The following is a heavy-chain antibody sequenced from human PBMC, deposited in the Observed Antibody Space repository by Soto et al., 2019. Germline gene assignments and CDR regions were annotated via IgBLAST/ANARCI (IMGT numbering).Heavy chain of an antibody. J-gene: IGHJ4*02. D-gene: IGHD5-18*01. CDR1: GFSFSTSA. CDR2: ISYDGTNK. CDR3: ARGGKYSYCLPY. V-gene: IGHV3-30-3*01. Sequence: HPGGSLTFSCAASGFSFSTSAMHWVRQAPGKGLEGVAGISYDGTNKYYADSVKGRLTVSRDNAKNTLYVQMNRLRPEDTAVYYYARGGKYSYCLPYWGQGT.